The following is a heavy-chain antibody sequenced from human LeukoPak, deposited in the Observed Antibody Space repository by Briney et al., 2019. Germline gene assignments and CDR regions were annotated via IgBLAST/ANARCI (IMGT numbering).Heavy chain of an antibody. CDR1: GFTLSSHC. Sequence: GGSLRLSCAASGFTLSSHCVHWVRQAPGKGLVWVSRLNEDGRITNYADSVKGRFTISRDNAKNTVYLQMNSLRVEDTVVYYCARSFSGYRDYWGQGTQVSVSS. J-gene: IGHJ4*02. CDR3: ARSFSGYRDY. V-gene: IGHV3-74*01. CDR2: LNEDGRIT. D-gene: IGHD3-22*01.